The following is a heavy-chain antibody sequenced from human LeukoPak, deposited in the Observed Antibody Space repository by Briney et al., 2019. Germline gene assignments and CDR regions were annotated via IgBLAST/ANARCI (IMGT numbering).Heavy chain of an antibody. J-gene: IGHJ5*02. CDR1: GFTLSSHE. D-gene: IGHD2-8*01. CDR3: ASAGVGFSLDP. Sequence: PGGSLRLSCAGSGFTLSSHEMNWVRQAPGKGLECVSSISSSGTTIYYADSVKGRFTISRDNAKNSLYLQMNSLRVEDTALYYCASAGVGFSLDPWGQGTLVTVSS. V-gene: IGHV3-48*03. CDR2: ISSSGTTI.